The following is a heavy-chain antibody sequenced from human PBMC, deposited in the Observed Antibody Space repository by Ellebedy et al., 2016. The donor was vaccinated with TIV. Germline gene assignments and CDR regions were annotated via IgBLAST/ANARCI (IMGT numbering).Heavy chain of an antibody. CDR1: GGSISNSNW. Sequence: SETLSLTXAVSGGSISNSNWWSWVRQPPGKGLEWIGEIYHSGSTYYNPSLKSRVTISADTSKNQFSLKLSSVTAADTAVYYCASERSQDNAFDIWGQGTMVTVSS. J-gene: IGHJ3*02. CDR2: IYHSGST. V-gene: IGHV4-4*02. CDR3: ASERSQDNAFDI.